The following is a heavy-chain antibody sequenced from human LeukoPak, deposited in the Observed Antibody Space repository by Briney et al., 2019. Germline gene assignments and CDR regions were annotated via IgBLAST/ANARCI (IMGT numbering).Heavy chain of an antibody. Sequence: ASVKVSCKASGYTFTSYDFNWLRQATGQGLEWMGWMNPNSGNTGYAQKFQGRVTMTRNTSISTAYMELSSLRSEDTAVYYCARGKYYGSGSPYYYYGMDVWGQGTTVTVSS. D-gene: IGHD3-10*01. CDR2: MNPNSGNT. V-gene: IGHV1-8*01. J-gene: IGHJ6*02. CDR3: ARGKYYGSGSPYYYYGMDV. CDR1: GYTFTSYD.